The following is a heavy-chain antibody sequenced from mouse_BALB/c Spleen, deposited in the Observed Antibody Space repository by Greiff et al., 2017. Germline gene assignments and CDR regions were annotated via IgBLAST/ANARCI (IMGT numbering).Heavy chain of an antibody. J-gene: IGHJ3*01. CDR3: AREMGAY. Sequence: EVQGVESGGGLVKPGGSLKLSCAASGFTFSSYAMSWVRQTPEKRLEWVATISSGGSYTYYPDSVKGRFTISRDNAKNTLYLQMSSLRSEDTAMYYCAREMGAYWGQGTLVTVSA. CDR1: GFTFSSYA. D-gene: IGHD2-3*01. V-gene: IGHV5-9-3*01. CDR2: ISSGGSYT.